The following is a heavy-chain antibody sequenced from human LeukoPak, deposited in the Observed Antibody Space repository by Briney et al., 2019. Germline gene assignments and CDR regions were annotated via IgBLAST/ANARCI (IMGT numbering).Heavy chain of an antibody. V-gene: IGHV3-30*18. CDR2: ISDDGRNK. D-gene: IGHD4-17*01. CDR3: AKRPSDYGDYVTYFDY. CDR1: GFSFISYG. J-gene: IGHJ4*02. Sequence: QPGGSLRLSCAASGFSFISYGMHWVHQAPGKGLEWVGVISDDGRNKKYADSVKGRFTISRDNSKDTLYLQMNSLRDEDTAVYYCAKRPSDYGDYVTYFDYWGQGTLVTVSS.